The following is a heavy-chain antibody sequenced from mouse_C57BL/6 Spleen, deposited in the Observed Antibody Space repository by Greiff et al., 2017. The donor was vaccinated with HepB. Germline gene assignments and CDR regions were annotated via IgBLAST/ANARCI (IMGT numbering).Heavy chain of an antibody. J-gene: IGHJ1*03. CDR1: GYTFTSYW. CDR2: IDPSDSYT. Sequence: VQLQQPGAELVMPGASVKLSCKASGYTFTSYWMHWVKQRPGQGLEWIGEIDPSDSYTNYNQKFKGKSTLTVDKSSSTAYMQLSSLTSEDSAVYYCARSGRITTVVASDVWGTGTTVTVSS. CDR3: ARSGRITTVVASDV. V-gene: IGHV1-69*01. D-gene: IGHD1-1*01.